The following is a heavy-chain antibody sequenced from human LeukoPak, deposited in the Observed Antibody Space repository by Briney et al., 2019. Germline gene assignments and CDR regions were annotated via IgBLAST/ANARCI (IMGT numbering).Heavy chain of an antibody. Sequence: GGSLRLSCAASGFSFSSYAMSWVRQVPGKGLEWVSGISWNSGSIGYADSVKGRFTISRDNAKNSLYLQMNSLRAEDTALYYCAKDLGTKGGTGALDFDYWGQGTLVTVSS. CDR1: GFSFSSYA. CDR2: ISWNSGSI. CDR3: AKDLGTKGGTGALDFDY. J-gene: IGHJ4*02. D-gene: IGHD1-14*01. V-gene: IGHV3-9*01.